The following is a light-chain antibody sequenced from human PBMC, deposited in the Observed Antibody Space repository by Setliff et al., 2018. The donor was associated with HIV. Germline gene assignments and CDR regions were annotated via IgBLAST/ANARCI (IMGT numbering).Light chain of an antibody. CDR2: EVS. Sequence: QSALTQPASVSGSPGQSITISCTGTSSDIGSYDYISWYQQHPGKAPKLMIYEVSNRSSGVSNRFSGSKSGITASLTISGLQADDEADYYCSSYTSADTYVFGSGTKATVL. CDR3: SSYTSADTYV. V-gene: IGLV2-14*01. CDR1: SSDIGSYDY. J-gene: IGLJ1*01.